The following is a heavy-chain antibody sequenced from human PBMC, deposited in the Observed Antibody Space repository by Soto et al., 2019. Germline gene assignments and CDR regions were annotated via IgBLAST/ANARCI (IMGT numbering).Heavy chain of an antibody. CDR1: GGSITSYY. CDR3: ARARRSQYYYYRMDV. V-gene: IGHV4-59*01. CDR2: IYHSGST. Sequence: QVQLQESGPGLVKPSETLSLTCTVSGGSITSYYWTWIRQPPGRGPEWIGYIYHSGSTNYNPSLTSRVTISVDTSMNQSSLKLTSVTAADTAVYYCARARRSQYYYYRMDVWGQGTTVTVSS. J-gene: IGHJ6*02.